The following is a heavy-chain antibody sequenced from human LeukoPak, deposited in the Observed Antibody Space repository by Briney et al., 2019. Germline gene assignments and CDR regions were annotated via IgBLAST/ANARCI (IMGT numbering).Heavy chain of an antibody. CDR1: GYSMNSAFY. D-gene: IGHD1-1*01. CDR3: ARQWIQLERDAFDI. Sequence: PSETLSLTCDVSGYSMNSAFYWAWIRQPPGKGLEWIGTIFQSGNTYYNASLESRLLISVDRSKNKVSLKLRSVTAADTALYYCARQWIQLERDAFDIWGQGTMVTVSS. CDR2: IFQSGNT. J-gene: IGHJ3*02. V-gene: IGHV4-38-2*01.